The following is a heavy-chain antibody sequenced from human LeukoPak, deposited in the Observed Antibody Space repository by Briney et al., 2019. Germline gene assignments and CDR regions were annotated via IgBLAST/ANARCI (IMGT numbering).Heavy chain of an antibody. CDR3: ARVQRPGPVTPTFDY. D-gene: IGHD4-17*01. Sequence: ASVKVSCKASGYTFTGYYMHWVRQAPGQGLEWMGWINPNSGGTNYAQKFQGRVTMTRDTSISTAYMELSRLRSDDTAVYYCARVQRPGPVTPTFDYWGQGTLVTASS. J-gene: IGHJ4*02. CDR2: INPNSGGT. V-gene: IGHV1-2*02. CDR1: GYTFTGYY.